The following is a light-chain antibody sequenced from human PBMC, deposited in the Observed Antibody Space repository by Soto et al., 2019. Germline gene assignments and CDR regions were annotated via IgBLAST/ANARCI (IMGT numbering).Light chain of an antibody. J-gene: IGKJ5*01. V-gene: IGKV3-20*01. CDR3: HQYSGSPPPP. Sequence: EIVLTQSPGTLSLSPGERATLSCRASQSVGSNYLAWYQQKPAQAPRLLIYGASSRATGVPDRFSGSGSGTDFTLTISRLEPEDFAVYYCHQYSGSPPPPFGQGTRLEIE. CDR1: QSVGSNY. CDR2: GAS.